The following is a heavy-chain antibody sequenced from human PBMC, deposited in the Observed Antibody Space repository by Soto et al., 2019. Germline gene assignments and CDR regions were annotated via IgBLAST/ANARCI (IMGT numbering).Heavy chain of an antibody. V-gene: IGHV6-1*01. Sequence: SQTLSLTCAISGDSVSSNSAAWNWIRQSPSRGLEWLGRTYYRSKWYNDYAVSVKSRITINPDTSKNQLSLQLNSVIPEDTAVYYCVLAAPGTGYYVMDVWGQGTTVTVSS. CDR3: VLAAPGTGYYVMDV. J-gene: IGHJ6*02. CDR2: TYYRSKWYN. CDR1: GDSVSSNSAA. D-gene: IGHD6-13*01.